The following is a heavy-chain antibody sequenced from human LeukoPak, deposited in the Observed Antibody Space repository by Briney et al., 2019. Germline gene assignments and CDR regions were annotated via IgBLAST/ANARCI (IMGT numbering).Heavy chain of an antibody. CDR2: IFYSGST. J-gene: IGHJ3*02. CDR3: ARHSPFYYDSSGYRAFDI. V-gene: IGHV4-59*08. D-gene: IGHD3-22*01. CDR1: SASVRTYY. Sequence: SETLSLTCTVSSASVRTYYWSWIRQPPGKGLEWIGYIFYSGSTNYNPSLKSRVTISVDTSKNQFSLNLSSVTAADTAVYYCARHSPFYYDSSGYRAFDIWGQGTMVTVSS.